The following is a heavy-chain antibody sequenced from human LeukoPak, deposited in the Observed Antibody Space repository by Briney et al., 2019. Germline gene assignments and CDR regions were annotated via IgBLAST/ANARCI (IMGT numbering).Heavy chain of an antibody. V-gene: IGHV5-51*01. CDR2: IYPGDSDT. Sequence: GESLKTSCKGSGYTFTSYWIGWVRQMPGKGLEWMGIIYPGDSDTRYSPSFQGQVTISADKSISTAYLQWSSLKASDTAMYYCARTSAWYSEEYFQYWGQGTLVTVSS. J-gene: IGHJ1*01. CDR3: ARTSAWYSEEYFQY. CDR1: GYTFTSYW. D-gene: IGHD6-19*01.